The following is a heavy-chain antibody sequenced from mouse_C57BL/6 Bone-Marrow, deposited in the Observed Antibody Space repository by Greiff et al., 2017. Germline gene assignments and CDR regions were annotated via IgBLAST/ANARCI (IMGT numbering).Heavy chain of an antibody. CDR2: IWSGGST. D-gene: IGHD2-4*01. Sequence: VKLVESGPGLVQPSQSLSITCTVSGFSLTSYGVHWVRQSPGKGLEWLGVIWSGGSTDYNAAFISRLSISKDNAKSQVFFKMNSLQADDTAIYYCARGDYDSYWYFDVWGTGTTVTVSS. J-gene: IGHJ1*03. CDR3: ARGDYDSYWYFDV. V-gene: IGHV2-2*01. CDR1: GFSLTSYG.